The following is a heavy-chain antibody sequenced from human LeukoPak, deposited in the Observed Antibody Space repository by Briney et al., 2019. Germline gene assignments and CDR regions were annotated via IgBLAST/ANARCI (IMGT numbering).Heavy chain of an antibody. V-gene: IGHV3-23*01. CDR3: AKENFEARYDFWSGYYTGPAFDI. Sequence: PGGSLRLSCAASGFIFTSYAMNWVRQAPGKGLEWVSTISGSGGSTYYADSVKGRFTISRDNSKNTLYLQMNSLRAEDTAVYYCAKENFEARYDFWSGYYTGPAFDIWGQGTMVTVSS. D-gene: IGHD3-3*01. CDR2: ISGSGGST. CDR1: GFIFTSYA. J-gene: IGHJ3*02.